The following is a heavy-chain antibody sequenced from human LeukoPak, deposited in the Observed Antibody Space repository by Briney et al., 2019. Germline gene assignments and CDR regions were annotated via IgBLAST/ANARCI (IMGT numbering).Heavy chain of an antibody. CDR3: ARMPSMSSLAHHFDY. CDR1: GYTFIGYY. CDR2: INPNSGGT. J-gene: IGHJ4*02. V-gene: IGHV1-2*06. Sequence: ASVKVSCKASGYTFIGYYLHWVRQAPGQGLEWMGRINPNSGGTKYAQRFQGRVTMTRDTSLSTAYTELTRLTSDDTAVYYCARMPSMSSLAHHFDYWGQGTLVTVSS. D-gene: IGHD6-6*01.